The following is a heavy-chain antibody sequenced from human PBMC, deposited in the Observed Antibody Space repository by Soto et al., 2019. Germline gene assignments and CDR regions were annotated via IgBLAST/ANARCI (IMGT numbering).Heavy chain of an antibody. CDR3: AKDRGYDYVWGSYDY. Sequence: PGGSLRLSCAASGFTFSSYAMSWVRQAPGKGLEWVSAISGSGGSTYYADSMKGRFTISRDNSKNTLYLRMNSLRAEDTAVYYCAKDRGYDYVWGSYDYWGQGTLVTVSS. D-gene: IGHD3-16*01. J-gene: IGHJ4*02. V-gene: IGHV3-23*01. CDR1: GFTFSSYA. CDR2: ISGSGGST.